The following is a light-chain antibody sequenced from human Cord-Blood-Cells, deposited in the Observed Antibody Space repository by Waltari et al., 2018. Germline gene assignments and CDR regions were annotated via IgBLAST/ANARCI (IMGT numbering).Light chain of an antibody. J-gene: IGLJ2*01. CDR2: DVS. Sequence: QSALTQPASESGSPGQSITISCTGTSSDVAGSNYVSWYQQHPGKAPKLMIYDVSNRPSGVSNRFSGSKSGNTASLTISGLQAEDEADYYCSSYTSSSTVVFGGGTKLTVL. V-gene: IGLV2-14*01. CDR1: SSDVAGSNY. CDR3: SSYTSSSTVV.